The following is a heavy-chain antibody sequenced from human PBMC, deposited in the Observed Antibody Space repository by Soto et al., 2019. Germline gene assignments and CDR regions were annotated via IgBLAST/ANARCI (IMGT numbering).Heavy chain of an antibody. CDR3: ARLRNTVVNGLGWFDP. J-gene: IGHJ5*02. CDR2: IYYTGSA. Sequence: QVQLQESGPGPVKPSQTLSLTCTVSGGSISSGGYYWSWLRQHPGGGLEWIAYIYYTGSAYFNPSLKSRVTISVDTSKNQFSLNLSSVTAADTAVYYCARLRNTVVNGLGWFDPWAQGSLVTVSS. CDR1: GGSISSGGYY. V-gene: IGHV4-31*03. D-gene: IGHD2-15*01.